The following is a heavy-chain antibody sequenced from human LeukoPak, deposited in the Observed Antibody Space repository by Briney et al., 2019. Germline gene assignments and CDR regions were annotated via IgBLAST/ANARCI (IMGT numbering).Heavy chain of an antibody. V-gene: IGHV4-39*01. CDR1: GGSISSSSYY. Sequence: SETLSLTCTVSGGSISSSSYYWGWIRQPPGKGLEWIGSIYYSGSTYYNPSLKSRVNIAVNTSKNQFSRKLSSVTAADTAVYYCARGSLRNWNQKLALDYWGQGTLVTVSS. CDR2: IYYSGST. D-gene: IGHD1-1*01. J-gene: IGHJ4*02. CDR3: ARGSLRNWNQKLALDY.